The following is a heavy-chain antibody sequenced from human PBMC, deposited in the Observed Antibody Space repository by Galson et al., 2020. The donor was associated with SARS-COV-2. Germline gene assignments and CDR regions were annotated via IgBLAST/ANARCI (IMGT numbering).Heavy chain of an antibody. CDR3: ARQGVTMKFLLTVPGWFFDL. CDR2: VYPSGST. V-gene: IGHV4-38-2*01. Sequence: SQTLSLTCAVSGVSISTTNYWSWIRQAPGKGLEWIGSVYPSGSTYVNPSLKSRVTISLDTSKNQFSLRLTSVTAADTALYYGARQGVTMKFLLTVPGWFFDLWGRGTLVTVSS. CDR1: GVSISTTNY. J-gene: IGHJ2*01. D-gene: IGHD3-16*01.